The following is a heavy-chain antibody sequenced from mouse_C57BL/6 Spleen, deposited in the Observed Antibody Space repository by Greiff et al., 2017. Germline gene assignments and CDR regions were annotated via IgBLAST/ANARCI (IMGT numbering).Heavy chain of an antibody. Sequence: VQLQQSGAELVRPGTSVKMSCKASGYTFTNYWIGWAKQRPGHGLEWIGDIYPGGGYTNYNEKFKGKATLTADKSSSTAYMQFSSLTSEDSAIYCCARYYSDWYFDVWGTGTTLTVSS. V-gene: IGHV1-63*01. J-gene: IGHJ1*03. D-gene: IGHD2-12*01. CDR1: GYTFTNYW. CDR2: IYPGGGYT. CDR3: ARYYSDWYFDV.